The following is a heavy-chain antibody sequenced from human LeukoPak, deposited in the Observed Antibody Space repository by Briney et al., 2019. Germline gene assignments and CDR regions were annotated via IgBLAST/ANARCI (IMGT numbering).Heavy chain of an antibody. J-gene: IGHJ4*02. CDR3: ARHWYSGYDFGC. D-gene: IGHD5-12*01. CDR2: IRSRANGYAT. V-gene: IGHV3-73*01. CDR1: DFAFSGSA. Sequence: GGSLKLSCAASDFAFSGSALHWVRQASGKGLEWLGRIRSRANGYATAYAASVKGRFTISRDDSETTSYLQMNSLKSEDTAVYYCARHWYSGYDFGCWGQGTLVIVSS.